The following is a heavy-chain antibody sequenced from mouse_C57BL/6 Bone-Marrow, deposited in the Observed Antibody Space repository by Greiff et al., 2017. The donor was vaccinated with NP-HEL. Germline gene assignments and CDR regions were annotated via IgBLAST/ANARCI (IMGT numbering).Heavy chain of an antibody. Sequence: EVKLVESGAELVKPGASVKLSCTASGFNIKDYYMHWVKQRTEQGLEWIGRIDPEDGETKYAPKFQGKATITADTSSNTAYLQLSSLTSEDTAVYYCASPITTVVAPGYFDVWGTGTTVTVSS. CDR2: IDPEDGET. D-gene: IGHD1-1*01. J-gene: IGHJ1*03. CDR3: ASPITTVVAPGYFDV. CDR1: GFNIKDYY. V-gene: IGHV14-2*01.